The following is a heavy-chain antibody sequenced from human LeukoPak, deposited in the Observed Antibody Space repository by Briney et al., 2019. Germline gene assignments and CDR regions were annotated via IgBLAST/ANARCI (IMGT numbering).Heavy chain of an antibody. V-gene: IGHV3-23*01. CDR1: GFTFSDYY. D-gene: IGHD4-17*01. CDR2: LSGNGAKT. J-gene: IGHJ4*02. CDR3: AKDHGDFSFDC. Sequence: GGSLRLSCAASGFTFSDYYMSWIRQAPGKGLEWVSALSGNGAKTYYADSVKGRFTIYRDNSKNTLYLQMNSLRAEDTAIYYCAKDHGDFSFDCWGQGTLVTVSS.